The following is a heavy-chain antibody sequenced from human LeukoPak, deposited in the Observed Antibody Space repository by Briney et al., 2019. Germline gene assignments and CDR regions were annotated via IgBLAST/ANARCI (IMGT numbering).Heavy chain of an antibody. CDR1: GYTFTSYD. D-gene: IGHD1-26*01. CDR3: ARAAATLDYYYYMDV. Sequence: ASVKVSCKASGYTFTSYDINWVRQATGQGLEWMGWMNPNSGNTGYAQKFQGRVTITRNTSISTAYMELSSLRSEETAVYYCARAAATLDYYYYMDVWGKGTTVTVSS. CDR2: MNPNSGNT. V-gene: IGHV1-8*03. J-gene: IGHJ6*03.